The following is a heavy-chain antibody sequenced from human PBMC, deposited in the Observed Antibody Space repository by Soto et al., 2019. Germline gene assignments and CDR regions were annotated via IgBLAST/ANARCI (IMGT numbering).Heavy chain of an antibody. CDR1: GVSISSGADY. Sequence: SETLSLTCSVSGVSISSGADYWSWIRQRPGKGLEWIGSIYSSGSSSYNPALESRLTISLDTSKNQFPLKLTSVTAADTAVYYCARFAYRSGWNFDYWGRGTLVTVSS. D-gene: IGHD6-19*01. V-gene: IGHV4-31*03. CDR3: ARFAYRSGWNFDY. J-gene: IGHJ4*02. CDR2: IYSSGSS.